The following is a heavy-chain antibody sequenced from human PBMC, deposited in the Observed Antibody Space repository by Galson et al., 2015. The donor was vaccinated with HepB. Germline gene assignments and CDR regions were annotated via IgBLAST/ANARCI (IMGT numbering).Heavy chain of an antibody. CDR3: ARVRGAVLRYFDWLTGVDKYYFDY. Sequence: SVKVSCKASGYTFTSYAMNWVRQAPGQGLEWMGWINTNTGNPTYAQGFTGRFVFSLDTSVSTAYLQISSLKAEDTAVYYCARVRGAVLRYFDWLTGVDKYYFDYWGQGTLVTVSS. CDR2: INTNTGNP. CDR1: GYTFTSYA. D-gene: IGHD3-9*01. V-gene: IGHV7-4-1*02. J-gene: IGHJ4*02.